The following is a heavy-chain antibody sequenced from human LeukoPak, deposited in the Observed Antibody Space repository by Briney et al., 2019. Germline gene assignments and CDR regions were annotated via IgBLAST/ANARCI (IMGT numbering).Heavy chain of an antibody. CDR2: ISAYNGNT. D-gene: IGHD1-26*01. V-gene: IGHV1-18*01. CDR3: ARDSPRVGATKRLDY. Sequence: ASVKVSCKASGYTFTSYGISWVRQAPGQGLEWMGWISAYNGNTNYAQKLQGRVTMTTDTSTSTAYMELRSLRSDDTAVYYCARDSPRVGATKRLDYWGQGTLVTVSS. J-gene: IGHJ4*02. CDR1: GYTFTSYG.